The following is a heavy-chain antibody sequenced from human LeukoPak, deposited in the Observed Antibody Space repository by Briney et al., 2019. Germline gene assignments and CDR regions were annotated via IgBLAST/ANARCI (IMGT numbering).Heavy chain of an antibody. Sequence: GGSLRLFCAASGFTFDDYGMSWVRQAPGKGLEWVSGINWNGGSTGYADSVKGRFTISRDNAKNSLYLQMNSLRAEDTALYYCARESYDILTGYYNVDYWGQGTLVTVSS. J-gene: IGHJ4*02. CDR2: INWNGGST. D-gene: IGHD3-9*01. CDR1: GFTFDDYG. CDR3: ARESYDILTGYYNVDY. V-gene: IGHV3-20*04.